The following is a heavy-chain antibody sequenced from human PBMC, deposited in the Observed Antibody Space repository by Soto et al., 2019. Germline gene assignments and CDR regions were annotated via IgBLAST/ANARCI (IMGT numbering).Heavy chain of an antibody. CDR1: GGTFGSQR. CDR3: ARGAMANFDY. Sequence: GASVNVSCKSSGGTFGSQRIAWVRQAPGQGLECMGWFIAMLGTPTYAKKVQGRATISADESLTSSYLELRSLRSEDTGVYFCARGAMANFDYWGQGTVVTVSS. J-gene: IGHJ4*02. D-gene: IGHD5-18*01. CDR2: FIAMLGTP. V-gene: IGHV1-69*11.